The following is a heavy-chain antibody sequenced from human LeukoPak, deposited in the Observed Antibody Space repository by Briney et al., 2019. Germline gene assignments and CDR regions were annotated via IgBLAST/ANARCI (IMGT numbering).Heavy chain of an antibody. J-gene: IGHJ5*02. V-gene: IGHV3-74*01. CDR3: AKDFTVRGLMVYAIPGWFDP. CDR1: GFTFSNYW. Sequence: GGSLRLSCAASGFTFSNYWMHWVRQAPGKGLVWVSRLNSDGSSTNYADSVKGRFTISRDNAKNTLYLQMNSLRAEDTAVYYCAKDFTVRGLMVYAIPGWFDPWGQGTLVTVSS. CDR2: LNSDGSST. D-gene: IGHD2-8*01.